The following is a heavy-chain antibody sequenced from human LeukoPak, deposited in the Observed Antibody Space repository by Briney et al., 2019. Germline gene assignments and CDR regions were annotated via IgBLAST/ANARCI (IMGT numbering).Heavy chain of an antibody. CDR1: GGSFGGYY. J-gene: IGHJ5*02. CDR2: INHSGST. Sequence: PSETLSLTCAVYGGSFGGYYWSWIRQPPGKGLEWIGEINHSGSTNYNPSLKSRVTISVDTSKNQFSLKLSSVTAADTAVYYCAREGGGLLVAWGQGTLVTVSS. D-gene: IGHD2-15*01. V-gene: IGHV4-34*01. CDR3: AREGGGLLVA.